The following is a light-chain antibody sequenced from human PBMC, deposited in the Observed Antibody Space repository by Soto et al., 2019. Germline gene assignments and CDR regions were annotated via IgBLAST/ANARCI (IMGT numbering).Light chain of an antibody. CDR1: QSIMFS. CDR3: QQYYDWPPLT. V-gene: IGKV3-15*01. J-gene: IGKJ4*01. Sequence: EIVMTQSPATLSVSPGERATLSCRASQSIMFSLAWYQQKPGQAPRLLISGASTRATGIPARFSGSGSGQEFTLTISSLQSEDFAVYYCQQYYDWPPLTFGGGTKVEIK. CDR2: GAS.